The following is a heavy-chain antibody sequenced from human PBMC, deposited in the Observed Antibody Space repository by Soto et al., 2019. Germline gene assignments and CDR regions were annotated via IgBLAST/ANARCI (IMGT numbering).Heavy chain of an antibody. D-gene: IGHD3-22*01. CDR3: AREKEYYDSSGYSAGYFDY. V-gene: IGHV1-69*13. J-gene: IGHJ4*02. Sequence: SVKVSCKASGGTFSSYAISWVRQAPGQGLDWMGGIIPIFGTANYAQKFQGRVTITADESTSTAYMELSSLRSEDTAVYYCAREKEYYDSSGYSAGYFDYWGQGTLVTVSS. CDR1: GGTFSSYA. CDR2: IIPIFGTA.